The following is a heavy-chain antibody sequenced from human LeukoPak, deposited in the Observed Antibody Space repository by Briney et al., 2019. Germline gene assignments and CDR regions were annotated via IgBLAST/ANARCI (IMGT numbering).Heavy chain of an antibody. V-gene: IGHV3-23*01. J-gene: IGHJ6*02. CDR3: AAAYFGVDQYYYGMDV. CDR1: GFTLRSYA. D-gene: IGHD3-3*01. CDR2: ISRSGGST. Sequence: GGSLRLSCAASGFTLRSYAMNWVRQAPGKGLEWVSAISRSGGSTYSADSVKGRFTISRDTSKDTLYLQMNSLRAEDTAVYYCAAAYFGVDQYYYGMDVWGQGTTVTVSS.